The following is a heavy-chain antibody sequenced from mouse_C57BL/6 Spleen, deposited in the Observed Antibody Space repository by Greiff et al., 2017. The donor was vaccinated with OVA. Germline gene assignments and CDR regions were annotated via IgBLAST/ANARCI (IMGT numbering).Heavy chain of an antibody. J-gene: IGHJ3*01. CDR2: IYPGSGST. V-gene: IGHV1-55*01. CDR3: ARGGAFLKGFAY. Sequence: QVQLQQPGAELVKPGASVKMSCKASGSTFTSYWITWVKQRPGQGLEWIGDIYPGSGSTNYNEKFKSKATLTVDTSSSTAYMQLSSLTSEDSAVYYCARGGAFLKGFAYWGQGTLVTVSA. D-gene: IGHD1-3*01. CDR1: GSTFTSYW.